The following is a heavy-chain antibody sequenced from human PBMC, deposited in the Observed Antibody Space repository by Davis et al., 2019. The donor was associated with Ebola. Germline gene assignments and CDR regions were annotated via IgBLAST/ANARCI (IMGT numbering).Heavy chain of an antibody. CDR2: IIPMFGTR. D-gene: IGHD3-10*01. CDR1: GGTFTSYA. Sequence: SVKVSCKASGGTFTSYAISWVRQAPGQGLEWMGGIIPMFGTRNYAQKFQGRVTITADKSTSTAYMELSSLRSEDTAVYYCATGVAPHYGRSYYYYGMDVWGQGTTVTVSS. J-gene: IGHJ6*02. CDR3: ATGVAPHYGRSYYYYGMDV. V-gene: IGHV1-69*06.